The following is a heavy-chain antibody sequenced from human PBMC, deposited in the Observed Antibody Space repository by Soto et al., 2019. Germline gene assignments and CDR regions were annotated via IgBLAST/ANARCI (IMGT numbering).Heavy chain of an antibody. CDR3: ARALDSLVPTAF. D-gene: IGHD2-2*01. CDR2: ISSSSGST. CDR1: GFTFSNYA. J-gene: IGHJ4*02. Sequence: EVQLLESGGGLVQPGGSLRLSCAASGFTFSNYAMNWVRQAPGKGLEWVSTISSSSGSTYYADSVKGRFTISRDNSKNFLYLQMNSLRPEDTAVYYCARALDSLVPTAFWGQGTLVTVSS. V-gene: IGHV3-23*01.